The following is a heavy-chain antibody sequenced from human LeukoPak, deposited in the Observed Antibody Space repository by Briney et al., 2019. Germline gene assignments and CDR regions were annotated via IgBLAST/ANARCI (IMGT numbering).Heavy chain of an antibody. Sequence: SETLSLTRTVSGGSISGSSYFWSWIRQPPGKGPEWIGYIYYSGSTNYNPSLKSRVTISVDTSKNQFSLRLSSVTAADTAVYYCARVTGYVMEDYFDYWGQGTLVTVSS. J-gene: IGHJ4*02. CDR3: ARVTGYVMEDYFDY. CDR1: GGSISGSSYF. CDR2: IYYSGST. V-gene: IGHV4-61*01. D-gene: IGHD6-13*01.